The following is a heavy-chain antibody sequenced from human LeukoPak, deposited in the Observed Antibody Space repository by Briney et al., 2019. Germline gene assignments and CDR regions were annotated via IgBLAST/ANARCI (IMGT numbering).Heavy chain of an antibody. V-gene: IGHV3-30*18. D-gene: IGHD3-16*01. CDR3: AKDPSTYYDYVWGTSIDG. CDR2: ISHDGVNK. CDR1: GFTFSSYG. J-gene: IGHJ4*02. Sequence: GGSVRLSCAASGFTFSSYGMHWVRQAPGKGLEWVAVISHDGVNKYYSDSVKGRFTISRDNSKTTLYLQMNSLRAGDTAVYYCAKDPSTYYDYVWGTSIDGWGQGTSVTVSS.